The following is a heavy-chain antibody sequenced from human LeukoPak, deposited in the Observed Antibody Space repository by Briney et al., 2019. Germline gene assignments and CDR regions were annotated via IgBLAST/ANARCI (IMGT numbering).Heavy chain of an antibody. V-gene: IGHV4-61*02. J-gene: IGHJ3*02. CDR1: GGSISSGGYY. Sequence: SETLSLTCTVSGGSISSGGYYWSWIRQPAGKGLEWIGRIYTSGSTNYNPSLKSRVTMSVDTSKNQFSLKLSSVTAADTAVYYCARDEGYCSSTSCIEDAFDIWGQGTMVTVSS. D-gene: IGHD2-2*01. CDR2: IYTSGST. CDR3: ARDEGYCSSTSCIEDAFDI.